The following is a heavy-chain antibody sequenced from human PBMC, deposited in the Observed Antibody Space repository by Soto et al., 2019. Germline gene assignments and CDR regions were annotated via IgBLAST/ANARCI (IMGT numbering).Heavy chain of an antibody. D-gene: IGHD3-3*01. CDR1: GFIFSSYD. J-gene: IGHJ4*02. CDR2: VSGNGGTT. Sequence: GGSLRLSCAASGFIFSSYDLHWVRQAPGKGLEWVSLVSGNGGTTNYADSVKGRFTISRDNSQKTLYLQMNSLRAEDTAIYYCAKGKAHTLFGVDTLFDYWGQGTLVTVSS. V-gene: IGHV3-23*01. CDR3: AKGKAHTLFGVDTLFDY.